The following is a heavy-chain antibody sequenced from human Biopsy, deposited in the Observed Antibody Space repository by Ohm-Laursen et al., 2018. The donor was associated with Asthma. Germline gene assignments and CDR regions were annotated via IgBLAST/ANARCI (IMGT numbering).Heavy chain of an antibody. CDR3: ARHNWDNWRFMYYGMDV. CDR1: GFTFSKFC. D-gene: IGHD1-20*01. CDR2: IKHDGSDQ. Sequence: SLRLSCAASGFTFSKFCMNWVRQAPGKGLEWVANIKHDGSDQEYVDSVKGRFTISRDNARDSVYLQMNSLRVEDTAVYYCARHNWDNWRFMYYGMDVWGQGTTVTVS. J-gene: IGHJ6*02. V-gene: IGHV3-7*03.